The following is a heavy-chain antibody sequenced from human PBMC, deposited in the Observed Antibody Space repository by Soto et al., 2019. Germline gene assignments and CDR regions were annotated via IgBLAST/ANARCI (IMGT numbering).Heavy chain of an antibody. CDR3: ARVSGSYYYGMDV. CDR1: GGSISSRNW. CDR2: IYHSGST. Sequence: QVQLQESGPGLVKPSGTLSLTCAVSGGSISSRNWWSWVRQPPGKGLEWIGEIYHSGSTNYNPSHKSRVTISVDKSKNECSLKLSSVTAAATAVYYWARVSGSYYYGMDVWGQGTTVTVSS. V-gene: IGHV4-4*02. J-gene: IGHJ6*02. D-gene: IGHD5-12*01.